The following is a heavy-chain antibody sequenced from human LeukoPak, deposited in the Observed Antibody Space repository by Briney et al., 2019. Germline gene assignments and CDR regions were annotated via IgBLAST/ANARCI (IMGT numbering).Heavy chain of an antibody. D-gene: IGHD2-15*01. CDR1: VGTFSSYA. J-gene: IGHJ6*03. CDR3: ARAPRMDYYYFMDG. Sequence: ASLKVSCKASVGTFSSYAINWVRQTPGQGREWMGGFIPTFGVADDEQKFRGRGTFTADASTSTGYMELSSLRAEDTAVYYCARAPRMDYYYFMDGWGKGTTVTVSS. V-gene: IGHV1-69*13. CDR2: FIPTFGVA.